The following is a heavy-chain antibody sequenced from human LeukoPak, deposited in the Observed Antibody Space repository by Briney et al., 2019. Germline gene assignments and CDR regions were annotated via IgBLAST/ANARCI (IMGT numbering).Heavy chain of an antibody. CDR3: ARYFEAAAGTDLFDY. J-gene: IGHJ4*02. CDR2: IYYSGST. V-gene: IGHV4-59*04. D-gene: IGHD6-13*01. Sequence: PSETLSLTCTVSGGSISSYYWSWIRQPPGKGLEWIGNIYYSGSTYYNPSLKSRVTISVDTSKNQFSLKLSSVTAADTAVYYCARYFEAAAGTDLFDYWGQGTLVTVSS. CDR1: GGSISSYY.